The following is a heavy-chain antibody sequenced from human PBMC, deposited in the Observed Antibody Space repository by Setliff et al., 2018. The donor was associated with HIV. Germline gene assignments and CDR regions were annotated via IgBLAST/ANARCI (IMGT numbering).Heavy chain of an antibody. J-gene: IGHJ4*02. D-gene: IGHD2-2*01. CDR2: VYHTGST. Sequence: PSETLSLTCAVYGGSFSSYYWSWIRQPPGKGLEWIGNVYHTGSTYYNPSLKSRVTISVDTSKNQFSLRLSSVTAADTAVYYCARQGLVLVPASIDWRLPPSPIDYWGQGALVTVSS. V-gene: IGHV4-34*01. CDR1: GGSFSSYY. CDR3: ARQGLVLVPASIDWRLPPSPIDY.